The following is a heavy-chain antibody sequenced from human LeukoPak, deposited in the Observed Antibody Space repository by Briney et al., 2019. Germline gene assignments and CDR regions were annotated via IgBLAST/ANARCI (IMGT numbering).Heavy chain of an antibody. CDR3: ARDVNWNYCDY. V-gene: IGHV3-23*01. D-gene: IGHD1-20*01. J-gene: IGHJ4*01. CDR1: GFTFSSYA. Sequence: PGGSLRLSCAASGFTFSSYAMSWVRQAPGKGLEWVSAISGSGGSIYYADSVKGRFTISRDNAKNSLYLQMNSLRAEDTAVYYCARDVNWNYCDYWGHGTLVTVSS. CDR2: ISGSGGSI.